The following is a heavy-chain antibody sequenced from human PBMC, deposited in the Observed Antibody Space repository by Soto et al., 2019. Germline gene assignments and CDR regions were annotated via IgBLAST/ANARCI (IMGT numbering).Heavy chain of an antibody. V-gene: IGHV3-21*01. Sequence: GGSLRLSCAASGFTFSSYGMNWVRQAPGKGLEWVSSISSSSYIYYADSVKGRFTISRDNAKNSLYLQMNSLRAEDTAVYYCARGSSGWLPNWFDPWGQGTLVTVSS. D-gene: IGHD6-19*01. CDR2: ISSSSYI. CDR1: GFTFSSYG. J-gene: IGHJ5*02. CDR3: ARGSSGWLPNWFDP.